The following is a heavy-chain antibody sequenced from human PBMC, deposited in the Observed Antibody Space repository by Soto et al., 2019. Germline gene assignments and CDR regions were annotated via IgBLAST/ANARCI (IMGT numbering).Heavy chain of an antibody. CDR2: IIPIFGTA. D-gene: IGHD4-17*01. Sequence: QVQLVQSGAEVKKPGSSVKVSCKASGGTFSSYAISWVRQAPGQGLEWMGGIIPIFGTANYAQKFQGRVTITADESTSTAYMELSSLRSEDTAVYYCARDGGGTVTPYYYYGMDVWGQGTTVTVSS. J-gene: IGHJ6*02. CDR1: GGTFSSYA. CDR3: ARDGGGTVTPYYYYGMDV. V-gene: IGHV1-69*12.